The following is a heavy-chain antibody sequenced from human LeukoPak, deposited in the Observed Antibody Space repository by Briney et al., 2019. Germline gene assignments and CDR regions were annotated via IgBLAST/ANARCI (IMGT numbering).Heavy chain of an antibody. D-gene: IGHD3-10*01. Sequence: GGPLRLSCAASGFTFSNPWMSWVRQAPGKGLEWVGRIKSKTDGGTTDYAAPVKGRFTISRDDSKNTLYLQMNSLKTEDTAVYYCTTELVRYYGSGSPYYFDYWGQGTLVTVSS. J-gene: IGHJ4*02. CDR3: TTELVRYYGSGSPYYFDY. V-gene: IGHV3-15*01. CDR2: IKSKTDGGTT. CDR1: GFTFSNPW.